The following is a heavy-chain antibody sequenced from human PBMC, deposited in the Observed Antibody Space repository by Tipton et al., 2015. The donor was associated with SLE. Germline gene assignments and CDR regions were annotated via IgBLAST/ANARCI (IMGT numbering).Heavy chain of an antibody. D-gene: IGHD3-22*01. Sequence: TLSLTCTVSGGSVSSSSYYWAWIRQPPGKGPEWIGSVYYSGTSFYNPSLKSRVTISLDTSKNQFSLKLNSVTAADTAVYYCARPREYYHDSSAYQHFDNWGQGTLVTVSS. V-gene: IGHV4-39*07. CDR2: VYYSGTS. CDR1: GGSVSSSSYY. CDR3: ARPREYYHDSSAYQHFDN. J-gene: IGHJ4*02.